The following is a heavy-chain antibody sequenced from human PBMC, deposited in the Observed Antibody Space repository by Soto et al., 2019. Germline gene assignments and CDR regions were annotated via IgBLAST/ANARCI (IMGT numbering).Heavy chain of an antibody. CDR3: AKSCIAAAGTDDYCYYGMDV. D-gene: IGHD6-13*01. Sequence: EVQLVESGGGLVQPGRSLRLSCAASGFTFDDYAMHWVRQAPGKGLEWVSGISWNSGSIGYADSVKGRFTISRDNAKNSRYLQMNSLRAEDTALYYCAKSCIAAAGTDDYCYYGMDVWGQGTTVTVSS. V-gene: IGHV3-9*01. CDR2: ISWNSGSI. CDR1: GFTFDDYA. J-gene: IGHJ6*02.